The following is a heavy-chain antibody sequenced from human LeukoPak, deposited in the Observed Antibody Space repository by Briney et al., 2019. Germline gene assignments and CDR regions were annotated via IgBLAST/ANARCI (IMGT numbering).Heavy chain of an antibody. Sequence: GGSLRLSCAASGFTFSSYAMSWVRQPPGKGLEWVSGISGSGGSTYYADSVRGRFTISRDNSKSTLYVQMNSLRADDTAVYYCAKTGVYCSGGSCYPNWFDPWGQGTLVTVSS. CDR2: ISGSGGST. D-gene: IGHD2-15*01. CDR3: AKTGVYCSGGSCYPNWFDP. V-gene: IGHV3-23*01. CDR1: GFTFSSYA. J-gene: IGHJ5*02.